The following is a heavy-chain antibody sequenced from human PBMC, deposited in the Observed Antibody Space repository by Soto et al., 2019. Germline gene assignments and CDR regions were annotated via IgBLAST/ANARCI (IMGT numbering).Heavy chain of an antibody. D-gene: IGHD3-9*01. V-gene: IGHV4-59*08. J-gene: IGHJ4*02. Sequence: SETLSLTCTVSGASISSYYWSWIRQPPGKGLEWIGYIYYSGSTNYNPSLKSRVTISVDTSKNQFSLKLSSVTAADTAVYYCARHYAPALTSYYFDYWGQGTLVTVSS. CDR3: ARHYAPALTSYYFDY. CDR2: IYYSGST. CDR1: GASISSYY.